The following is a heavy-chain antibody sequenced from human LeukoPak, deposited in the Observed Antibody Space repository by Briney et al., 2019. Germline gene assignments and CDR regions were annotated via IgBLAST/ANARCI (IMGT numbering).Heavy chain of an antibody. D-gene: IGHD2-2*01. CDR1: GFTFRRSG. CDR2: FSGGDGST. CDR3: TKWNGYADY. J-gene: IGHJ4*02. V-gene: IGHV3-23*01. Sequence: PGGSLRLSCAASGFTFRRSGVTWVRQAPGKGLEWVSGFSGGDGSTHYADSVKGRFTISRDYPENTAFLQMNSLRAEDTAVYYCTKWNGYADYWGQGTLVTVSS.